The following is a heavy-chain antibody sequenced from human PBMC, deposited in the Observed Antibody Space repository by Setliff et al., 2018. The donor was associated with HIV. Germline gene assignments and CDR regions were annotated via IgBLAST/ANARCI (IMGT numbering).Heavy chain of an antibody. J-gene: IGHJ3*01. CDR2: INPNSGDT. Sequence: SVKVSCKASGYTFTGYYMHWVRQAPGQGLEWMGWINPNSGDTNYAQKFQGRVTMTRDTSISTVYMELNRLRSDDTAVYYCARDWAASGYYPDTFDFWGQGTMVTVSS. CDR1: GYTFTGYY. D-gene: IGHD3-22*01. V-gene: IGHV1-2*02. CDR3: ARDWAASGYYPDTFDF.